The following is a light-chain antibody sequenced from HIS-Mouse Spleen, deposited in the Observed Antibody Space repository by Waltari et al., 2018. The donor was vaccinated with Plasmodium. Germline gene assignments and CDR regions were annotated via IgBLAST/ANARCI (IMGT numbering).Light chain of an antibody. J-gene: IGKJ3*01. CDR3: QQYNNWSFT. CDR2: GAS. CDR1: QSVSSN. Sequence: EIVMTQSPATLSVSPGVRATLSCRPSQSVSSNLAWYQQKPGQAPRLLIYGASTRATGIPARFSGSGSGTEFTLTISSLQSEDFAVYYCQQYNNWSFTFGPGTKVDIK. V-gene: IGKV3-15*01.